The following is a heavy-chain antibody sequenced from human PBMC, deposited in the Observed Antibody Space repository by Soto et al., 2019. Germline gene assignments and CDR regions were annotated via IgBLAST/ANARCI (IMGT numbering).Heavy chain of an antibody. CDR3: ATGLCGGDCFRFEY. Sequence: ASVKVSCKVSGYTLTELSMHWVRQAPGKGLEWMGYFDPEDGETTYAQKFQGRVTMTKDTSTDTAYMELSSLRSEDTAVYYCATGLCGGDCFRFEYWGQGTLVSVSS. V-gene: IGHV1-24*01. D-gene: IGHD2-21*02. J-gene: IGHJ4*02. CDR1: GYTLTELS. CDR2: FDPEDGET.